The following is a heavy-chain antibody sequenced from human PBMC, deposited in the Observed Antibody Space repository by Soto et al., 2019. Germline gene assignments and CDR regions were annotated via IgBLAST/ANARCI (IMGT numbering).Heavy chain of an antibody. CDR2: IYYSGST. D-gene: IGHD2-2*01. CDR1: GGSISSGGYY. CDR3: ARDVPPFDIVVVPAAIGDYYYYGMDV. J-gene: IGHJ6*02. Sequence: QVQLQESGPGLVKPSQTLSLTCTVSGGSISSGGYYWSWIRQHPGKGLEWIGYIYYSGSTYYNPSLQSRVTISVDTSKNQFSLKLSSVTAADTAVYYCARDVPPFDIVVVPAAIGDYYYYGMDVWGQGTTVTVSS. V-gene: IGHV4-31*03.